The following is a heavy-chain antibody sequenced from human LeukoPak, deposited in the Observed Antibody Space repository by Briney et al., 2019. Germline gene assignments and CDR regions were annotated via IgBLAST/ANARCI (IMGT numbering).Heavy chain of an antibody. Sequence: SETLSLTCTLSGGSISSGSFFWDWIRQPPGKGLEWLGSIHSIGSTYYNPSLKSRVTISVDTSKNQFSLKLSSVTAADTAVYYCARSSGAFDYWGQGTLVTVSS. CDR2: IHSIGST. J-gene: IGHJ4*02. D-gene: IGHD3-10*01. CDR3: ARSSGAFDY. CDR1: GGSISSGSFF. V-gene: IGHV4-39*07.